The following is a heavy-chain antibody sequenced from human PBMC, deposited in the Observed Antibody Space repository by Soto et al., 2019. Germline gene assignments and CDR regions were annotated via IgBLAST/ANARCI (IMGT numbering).Heavy chain of an antibody. CDR1: GFTSDDYDYA. J-gene: IGHJ6*02. Sequence: GVLRLSCTFSGFTSDDYDYALTWVRQAPGKGLQWLGLIRGSTYGGTTEYAASVKGRFTISRDDSKGITYLQMNSLKTEDTAVYYCSRAGAFYGLDVWGQGTTVTVSS. D-gene: IGHD1-1*01. CDR2: IRGSTYGGTT. V-gene: IGHV3-49*04. CDR3: SRAGAFYGLDV.